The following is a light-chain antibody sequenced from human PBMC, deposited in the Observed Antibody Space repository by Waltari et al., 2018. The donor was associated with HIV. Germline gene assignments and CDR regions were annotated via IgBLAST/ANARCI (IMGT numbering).Light chain of an antibody. J-gene: IGLJ1*01. Sequence: QSVLTQPPSASGTTGQRVTIPCSGRRPNIGSNTLNWYQQLPGTAPKLLIYSNNQRPSGVPDRFSGSKSGTSASLAISGLQSEDEADYYCAAWDDSLNGLYVFGTGTKVTVL. CDR2: SNN. CDR3: AAWDDSLNGLYV. CDR1: RPNIGSNT. V-gene: IGLV1-44*01.